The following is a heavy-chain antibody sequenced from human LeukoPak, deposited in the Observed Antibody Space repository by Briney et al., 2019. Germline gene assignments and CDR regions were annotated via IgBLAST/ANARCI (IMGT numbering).Heavy chain of an antibody. V-gene: IGHV3-33*06. J-gene: IGHJ4*02. Sequence: GGSLRLSCAASGFTFSSYGMHLVRQAPGKGLEWVAVIWYDGSNKYYADSVKGRFTISRDNSKDTMYLQMNSLRAEDTAIYYCAKDRPNYYDSSGHYYRRDGDYWGQGTLVTVSS. CDR2: IWYDGSNK. CDR1: GFTFSSYG. CDR3: AKDRPNYYDSSGHYYRRDGDY. D-gene: IGHD3-22*01.